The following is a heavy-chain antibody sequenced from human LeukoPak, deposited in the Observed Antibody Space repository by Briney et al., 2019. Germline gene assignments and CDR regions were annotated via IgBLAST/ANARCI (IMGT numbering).Heavy chain of an antibody. J-gene: IGHJ4*02. V-gene: IGHV1-8*01. CDR1: GYTFTSYD. CDR2: MNPNSGNI. Sequence: ASVKVSCKAAGYTFTSYDINWGRQATGQGLEWMGWMNPNSGNIGYAQKFQGRVTMTRNTSISTAYMELSSRRSEDTAVYYCARGRYYDSSGSLTNDYWGQGTLVTVSS. CDR3: ARGRYYDSSGSLTNDY. D-gene: IGHD3-22*01.